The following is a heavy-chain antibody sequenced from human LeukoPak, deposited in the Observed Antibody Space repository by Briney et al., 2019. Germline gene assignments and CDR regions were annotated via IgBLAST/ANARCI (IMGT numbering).Heavy chain of an antibody. CDR2: IYHSGFT. D-gene: IGHD3-10*02. Sequence: PSETLSLTCTVFSGSISGYYWSWLRQSPEKGLEWIGYIYHSGFTHYNPSLRSRVTISVDLSRNQFSLKLTSATAADTAMYYCARDQRCSRFDGGCDQWFLDLWGRGTLVTVSS. J-gene: IGHJ2*01. CDR1: SGSISGYY. CDR3: ARDQRCSRFDGGCDQWFLDL. V-gene: IGHV4-59*01.